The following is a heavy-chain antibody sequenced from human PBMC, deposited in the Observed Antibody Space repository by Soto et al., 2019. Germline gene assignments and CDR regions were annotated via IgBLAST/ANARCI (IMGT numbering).Heavy chain of an antibody. V-gene: IGHV5-51*01. CDR1: GYSFTSYW. Sequence: GESLNISCKGSGYSFTSYWIGWVRQMPGKGLEWMGIIYPGDSDTRYSPSFQGQVTISADKSISTAYLQWSSLKASDTAMYYCARSITMVRGVPIYKDFWGKGTTVTVSS. CDR2: IYPGDSDT. CDR3: ARSITMVRGVPIYKDF. J-gene: IGHJ6*03. D-gene: IGHD3-10*01.